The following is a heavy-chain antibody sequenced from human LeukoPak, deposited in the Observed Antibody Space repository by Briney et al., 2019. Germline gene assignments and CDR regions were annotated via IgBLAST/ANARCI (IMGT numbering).Heavy chain of an antibody. Sequence: PGGSLRLSCAASGFTFSSYSMNWVRQAPGKGLEWVSSISSSSSYIYYADSVKGRFTISRDNAKNSLYLQMNSLRAEDTAVYYCARDLTPGIAPRTPFDYWGQGTLVTISS. J-gene: IGHJ4*02. CDR2: ISSSSSYI. CDR1: GFTFSSYS. V-gene: IGHV3-21*01. CDR3: ARDLTPGIAPRTPFDY. D-gene: IGHD6-13*01.